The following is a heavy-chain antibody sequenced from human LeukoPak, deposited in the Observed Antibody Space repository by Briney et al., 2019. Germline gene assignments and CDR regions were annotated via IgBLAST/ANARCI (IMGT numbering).Heavy chain of an antibody. D-gene: IGHD2-15*01. CDR2: ISGSGGNT. Sequence: GGSLRLSCAASGFTFSIYAMTWVRQAPGKGLEWVSVISGSGGNTYCADPVKGRFTISRDNSKNTLYMQMNSLRAEDTAVYYCAKAPTPVVAATLFHHWGQGTLVTVS. J-gene: IGHJ1*01. CDR3: AKAPTPVVAATLFHH. V-gene: IGHV3-23*01. CDR1: GFTFSIYA.